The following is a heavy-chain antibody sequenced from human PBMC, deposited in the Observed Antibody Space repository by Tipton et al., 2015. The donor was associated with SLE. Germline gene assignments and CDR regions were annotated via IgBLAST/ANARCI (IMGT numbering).Heavy chain of an antibody. D-gene: IGHD3-16*01. CDR2: ITWNSVGK. CDR3: AKDIDRYDYIRESYDYVYYAMDV. V-gene: IGHV3-9*01. CDR1: GFTFDDYA. J-gene: IGHJ6*02. Sequence: SLRLSCVASGFTFDDYAMHWVRQAPGKGLEWVSGITWNSVGKGYADSVKGRFTISRDNAKNSLYLQITSLRAEDTALYYCAKDIDRYDYIRESYDYVYYAMDVWGQGTTVTVSS.